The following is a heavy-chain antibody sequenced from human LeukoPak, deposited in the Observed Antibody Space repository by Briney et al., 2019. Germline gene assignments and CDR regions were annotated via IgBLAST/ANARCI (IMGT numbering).Heavy chain of an antibody. J-gene: IGHJ6*02. V-gene: IGHV1-18*01. CDR3: ARALYCSGGSCYAYYGMGV. D-gene: IGHD2-15*01. Sequence: ASVKVSCKASGYTFTSYGISWVRQAPGQGLEWMGWISAYNGNTNYAQKLQGRVTMTTDTSTSTAYMELRSLTSDDTALYYCARALYCSGGSCYAYYGMGVWGQGATVTVSS. CDR2: ISAYNGNT. CDR1: GYTFTSYG.